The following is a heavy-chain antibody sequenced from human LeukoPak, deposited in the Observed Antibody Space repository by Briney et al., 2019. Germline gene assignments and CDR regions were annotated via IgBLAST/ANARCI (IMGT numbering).Heavy chain of an antibody. D-gene: IGHD3-22*01. V-gene: IGHV3-21*04. J-gene: IGHJ6*03. CDR1: GFTFSSYS. Sequence: GGSLRLSCAASGFTFSSYSMNWVRQAPGKGLEWVSSISSSSSYIYYADSVKGRSTISRDNAKNSLYLQMNSLRSNDTAVYYCARGGLPIDSSGYYYGSYYYYYMDVWGKGTTVTVSS. CDR2: ISSSSSYI. CDR3: ARGGLPIDSSGYYYGSYYYYYMDV.